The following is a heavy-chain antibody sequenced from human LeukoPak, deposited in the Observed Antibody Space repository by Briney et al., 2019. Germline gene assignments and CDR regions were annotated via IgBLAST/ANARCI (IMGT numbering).Heavy chain of an antibody. CDR2: ISYDGSNK. V-gene: IGHV3-30-3*01. J-gene: IGHJ4*02. Sequence: PGGSLRLSCAASGFTFSSYAMHWVRQAPGKGLEWVAVISYDGSNKYYADSVKGRFTISRDNSKNTLYLQMNSLRAEDTAVYYCARDRAVLRFLEWLFDYWGRGTLVTVSS. D-gene: IGHD3-3*01. CDR3: ARDRAVLRFLEWLFDY. CDR1: GFTFSSYA.